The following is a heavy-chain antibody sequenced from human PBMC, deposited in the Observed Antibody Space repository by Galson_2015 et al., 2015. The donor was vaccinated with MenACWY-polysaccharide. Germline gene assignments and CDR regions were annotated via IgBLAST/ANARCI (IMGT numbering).Heavy chain of an antibody. CDR1: GFTVNTR. Sequence: SLRLSCAASGFTVNTRMSWFRQAPGKGLEWVSVIYGRGNTYYADSVKGRFTISRDNSKNTLYLQMNSLGAEDTAMYYCARFPHDV. V-gene: IGHV3-53*01. CDR3: ARFPHDV. J-gene: IGHJ3*01. CDR2: IYGRGNT.